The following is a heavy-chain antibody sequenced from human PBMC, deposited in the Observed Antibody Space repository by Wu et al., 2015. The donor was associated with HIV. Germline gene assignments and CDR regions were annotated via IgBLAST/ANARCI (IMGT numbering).Heavy chain of an antibody. Sequence: QGQVVQSGAEVKKPGASVKVSCKASGYTFTGYYIHWVRQAPGQGLEWMGWINPNSGGTNYAQKFQGRVTMTTDTSTSTAYMELRSLRSDDTAVYYCARDKEVGGWNSDSPTDYWGQGTLVTVSS. J-gene: IGHJ4*02. CDR2: INPNSGGT. D-gene: IGHD3-22*01. CDR1: GYTFTGYY. V-gene: IGHV1-2*02. CDR3: ARDKEVGGWNSDSPTDY.